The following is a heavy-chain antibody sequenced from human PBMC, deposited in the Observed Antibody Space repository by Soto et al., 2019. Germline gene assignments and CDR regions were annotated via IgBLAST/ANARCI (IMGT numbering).Heavy chain of an antibody. CDR2: IYYSGST. V-gene: IGHV4-59*01. J-gene: IGHJ4*02. Sequence: PSETLSLTCTVSGGSISSYYWSWIRQPPGEGLEWIGYIYYSGSTNYNPSLKSRVTISVDTSKNQFSLKLSSVTAADTAVYYCARGPGWALQYYYGSGGGLDYWGQGTLVTVSS. CDR3: ARGPGWALQYYYGSGGGLDY. CDR1: GGSISSYY. D-gene: IGHD3-10*01.